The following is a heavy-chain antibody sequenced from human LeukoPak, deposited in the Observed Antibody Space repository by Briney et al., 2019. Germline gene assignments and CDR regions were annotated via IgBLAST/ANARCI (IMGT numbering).Heavy chain of an antibody. D-gene: IGHD3-3*01. CDR1: GFTFSNYG. Sequence: GGSLRPSCAASGFTFSNYGMHWVRQAPGKGLEWVAVIWHDGSKKYYADSVKGRFTISRDSSENTLYLQMNSLRAEDTAVYYCARESSGYYIDHWGQGTLVTVSS. CDR3: ARESSGYYIDH. V-gene: IGHV3-33*01. CDR2: IWHDGSKK. J-gene: IGHJ4*02.